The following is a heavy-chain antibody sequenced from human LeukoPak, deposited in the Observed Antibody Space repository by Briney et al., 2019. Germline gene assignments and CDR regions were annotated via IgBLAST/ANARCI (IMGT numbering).Heavy chain of an antibody. Sequence: PGGSLRLSCAASGFTFSRDWMHWVRQAPGKGLVWVSSISSSSSYIYYADSVKGRFTISRDNAKNSLYLQMNSLRAEDTAVYYCARVGWKEVDREFDYWGQGTLVTVSS. J-gene: IGHJ4*02. CDR1: GFTFSRDW. D-gene: IGHD6-19*01. CDR2: ISSSSSYI. V-gene: IGHV3-21*01. CDR3: ARVGWKEVDREFDY.